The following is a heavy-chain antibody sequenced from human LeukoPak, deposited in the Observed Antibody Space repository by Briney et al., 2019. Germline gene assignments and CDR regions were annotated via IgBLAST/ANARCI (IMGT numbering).Heavy chain of an antibody. CDR1: GFTFSSYW. D-gene: IGHD2-15*01. Sequence: GGSLRLSCVASGFTFSSYWATWVRQAPGKGLEWVANIDPDGSHQYYVDSVKGRFTISKDNAKNSLYLQMNSLRAEDTAVYYCARDGGRREDYWGQGTLVTVSS. CDR3: ARDGGRREDY. CDR2: IDPDGSHQ. V-gene: IGHV3-7*01. J-gene: IGHJ4*02.